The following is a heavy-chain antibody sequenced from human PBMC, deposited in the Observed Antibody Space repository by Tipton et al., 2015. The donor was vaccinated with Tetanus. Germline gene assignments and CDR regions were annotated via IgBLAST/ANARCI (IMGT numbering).Heavy chain of an antibody. Sequence: GSLRLSCAASGFTFSSYAMSWVRQAPGKGLEWVSAISGSGGGTYYADSVKGRFIISRDNSKNTLYLQMNSLRAEDTAVYYCARVACSSTSCYSHYFDYWGPGSLVTVSS. V-gene: IGHV3-23*01. D-gene: IGHD2-2*01. CDR3: ARVACSSTSCYSHYFDY. CDR2: ISGSGGGT. J-gene: IGHJ4*02. CDR1: GFTFSSYA.